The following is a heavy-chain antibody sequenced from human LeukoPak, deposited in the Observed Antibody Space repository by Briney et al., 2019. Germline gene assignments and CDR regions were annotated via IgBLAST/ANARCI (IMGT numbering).Heavy chain of an antibody. V-gene: IGHV3-7*01. CDR1: GFTFSSYW. CDR2: IKYDGNEE. Sequence: GSLXLSCAASGFTFSSYWMSWMRQAPGKGLEWVANIKYDGNEEYYVDSVKGRFTISRDNAKNSLYLQLNSLRVEDTAVYYCKSGGAAPGSFDYWGQGTLVTVSP. J-gene: IGHJ4*02. D-gene: IGHD1-1*01. CDR3: KSGGAAPGSFDY.